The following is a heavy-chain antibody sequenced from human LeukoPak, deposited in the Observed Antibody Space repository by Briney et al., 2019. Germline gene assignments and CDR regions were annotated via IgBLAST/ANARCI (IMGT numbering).Heavy chain of an antibody. Sequence: PGGSLRLSCAASGFTFSSYGMHWVRQAPGKGLEWVAVIWYDGSNKYYADSVKGRFTISRDNSKNTLYLQMNSLRAEDTAVYYCASNAAADTFDYWGQGTLVTVSS. J-gene: IGHJ4*02. V-gene: IGHV3-33*01. D-gene: IGHD6-13*01. CDR3: ASNAAADTFDY. CDR2: IWYDGSNK. CDR1: GFTFSSYG.